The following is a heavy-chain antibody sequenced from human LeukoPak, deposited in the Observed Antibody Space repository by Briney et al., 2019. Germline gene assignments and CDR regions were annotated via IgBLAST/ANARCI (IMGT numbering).Heavy chain of an antibody. CDR2: ISSSSSTI. D-gene: IGHD5-18*01. J-gene: IGHJ4*02. V-gene: IGHV3-48*01. CDR3: ARDKGWYSYGLFDY. Sequence: PGGSLRLSCAASGFTFSSYSMNWVRQAPGKGLEWVSYISSSSSTIYYADSVKGRFTISRDNAKNPLYLQMNSLRAEDTAVYYCARDKGWYSYGLFDYWGQGTLVTVSS. CDR1: GFTFSSYS.